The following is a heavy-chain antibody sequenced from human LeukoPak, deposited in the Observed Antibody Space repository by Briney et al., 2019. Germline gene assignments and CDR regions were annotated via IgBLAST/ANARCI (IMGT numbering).Heavy chain of an antibody. J-gene: IGHJ5*02. V-gene: IGHV1-8*01. CDR2: MNPNNGNT. CDR3: ARGGDIVVVPAAIVGP. CDR1: GYTFTSYD. D-gene: IGHD2-2*01. Sequence: ASVTVSCTASGYTFTSYDINWVRQASGQGLEWMGWMNPNNGNTGYPQKFQGRVTMTRNTSISTAYLELSSLRSEDTAVYYCARGGDIVVVPAAIVGPWGQGTLVTVSS.